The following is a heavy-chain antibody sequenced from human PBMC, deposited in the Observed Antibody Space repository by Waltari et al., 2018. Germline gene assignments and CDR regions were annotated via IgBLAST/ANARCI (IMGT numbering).Heavy chain of an antibody. CDR3: ARESGDYNDFFDL. D-gene: IGHD4-4*01. CDR2: ISTSGSTT. J-gene: IGHJ4*02. Sequence: EAQLVESGGGLQQPGGSLRLSCAAPGFPFTSFELNWVRQAPGKGLEWVSYISTSGSTTYYSDSVKGRFTISRDNAHNSLYLQMNSLRVEDTAVYYCARESGDYNDFFDLWGRGTLVIVSS. V-gene: IGHV3-48*03. CDR1: GFPFTSFE.